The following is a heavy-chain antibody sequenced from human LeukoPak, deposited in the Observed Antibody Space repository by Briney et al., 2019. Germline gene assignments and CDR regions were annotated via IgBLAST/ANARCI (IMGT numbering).Heavy chain of an antibody. CDR3: AKGLRDGYKSDYYYYGMDV. V-gene: IGHV3-23*01. CDR1: GFTFSSYA. D-gene: IGHD5-24*01. J-gene: IGHJ6*02. Sequence: GGSLRHSCAASGFTFSSYAMSWVRQAPGKGLEWVSAISGSGGSTYYADSVKGRFTISRDNSKNTLYLQMNSLRAEDTAVYYCAKGLRDGYKSDYYYYGMDVWGQGTTVTVSS. CDR2: ISGSGGST.